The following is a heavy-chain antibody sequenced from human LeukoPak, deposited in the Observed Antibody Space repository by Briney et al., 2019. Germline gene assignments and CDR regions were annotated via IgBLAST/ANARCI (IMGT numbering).Heavy chain of an antibody. Sequence: PGESLRLSCAASGFTVNNNYMRWVRQAPGKGLEWVSFIYRGGNIYYADSVKGRFTLSRDDSKNTLYLQMHSLRVEDTAVYYCVRMIARDWFDPWGQGTLVTVSS. CDR1: GFTVNNNY. J-gene: IGHJ5*02. D-gene: IGHD3-22*01. CDR2: IYRGGNI. V-gene: IGHV3-66*01. CDR3: VRMIARDWFDP.